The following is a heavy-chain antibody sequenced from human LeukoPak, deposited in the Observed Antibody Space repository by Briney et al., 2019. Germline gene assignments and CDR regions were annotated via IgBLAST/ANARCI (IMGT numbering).Heavy chain of an antibody. V-gene: IGHV3-48*04. J-gene: IGHJ4*02. Sequence: GGSLRLSCAASGFTFSSYSLNWVRQAPGKGLEWVSFISSSSITIYYADSVKGRFTISRDNAEKSLYLQMNSLRAEDTAVYYCARDRGGSYSAVDYWGQGTLVTVSS. D-gene: IGHD2-15*01. CDR1: GFTFSSYS. CDR3: ARDRGGSYSAVDY. CDR2: ISSSSITI.